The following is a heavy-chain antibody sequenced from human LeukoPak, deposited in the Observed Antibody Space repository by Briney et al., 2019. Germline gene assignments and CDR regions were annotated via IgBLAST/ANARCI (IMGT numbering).Heavy chain of an antibody. CDR2: INPSGGST. CDR3: ARVAVAGTQLHFDY. Sequence: VASVKVSCKASGYTFTSYYMHWVRQAPGQGLEWMGIINPSGGSTNYAQKLQGRVTMTTDTSTSTAYMELRSLRSDDTAVYYCARVAVAGTQLHFDYWGQGTLVTVSS. V-gene: IGHV1-46*01. D-gene: IGHD6-19*01. J-gene: IGHJ4*02. CDR1: GYTFTSYY.